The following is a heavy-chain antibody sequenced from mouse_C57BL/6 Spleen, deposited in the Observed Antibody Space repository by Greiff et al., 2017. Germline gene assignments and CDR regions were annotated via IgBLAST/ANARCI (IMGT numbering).Heavy chain of an antibody. V-gene: IGHV1-80*01. D-gene: IGHD1-1*01. J-gene: IGHJ2*01. CDR1: GYAFSSYW. CDR2: IYPGDGDT. CDR3: ARSTTVVEDYFDY. Sequence: VKLVESGAELVKPGASVKISCKASGYAFSSYWMNWVKQRPGKGLEWIGQIYPGDGDTNYNGKFKGKATLTADKSSSTAYMQLSSLTSEDSAVYFCARSTTVVEDYFDYWGQGTTLTVSS.